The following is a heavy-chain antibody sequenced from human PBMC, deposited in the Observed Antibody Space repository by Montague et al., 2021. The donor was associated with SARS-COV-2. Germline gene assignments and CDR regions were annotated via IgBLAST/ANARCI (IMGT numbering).Heavy chain of an antibody. Sequence: CAISGDSVSRNGVAWTWIRQSPSRGLEYLGRTYYTSRWHNEQAPSVKGRLTVNPDTSKNQFSLHLNSVTPEDTAVYYCARDGDGWEVPFDFWSQGTLVTVSS. J-gene: IGHJ4*01. D-gene: IGHD1-26*01. V-gene: IGHV6-1*01. CDR2: TYYTSRWHN. CDR1: GDSVSRNGVA. CDR3: ARDGDGWEVPFDF.